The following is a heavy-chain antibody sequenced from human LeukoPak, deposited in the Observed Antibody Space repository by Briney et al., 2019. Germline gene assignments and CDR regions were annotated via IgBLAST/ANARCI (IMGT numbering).Heavy chain of an antibody. D-gene: IGHD3-22*01. CDR2: ISSSGASM. J-gene: IGHJ3*02. CDR3: ARDLRITMIVVATYDAFDI. CDR1: GFTFGDYY. Sequence: GGSLRLSCATSGFTFGDYYMSWIRQAPGKGLEWLSYISSSGASMDYADSVKGRFAISRDNAKNSLYLEMNSLRAEDTAVYYCARDLRITMIVVATYDAFDIWGQGTMVTVSP. V-gene: IGHV3-11*01.